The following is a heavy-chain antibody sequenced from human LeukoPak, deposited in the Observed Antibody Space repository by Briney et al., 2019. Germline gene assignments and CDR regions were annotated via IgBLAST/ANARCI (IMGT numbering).Heavy chain of an antibody. Sequence: GGSLRLSCAASGFTFSSYWMSWVRQAPGKGLEWVANIKQDGSEKYYVDSVKGRFTISRDNAKNSLYLQMNSLRAEDTAVYYCARETTMIVVVTKDYYYYYMDVWGKGTTVTVSS. D-gene: IGHD3-22*01. CDR2: IKQDGSEK. J-gene: IGHJ6*03. V-gene: IGHV3-7*01. CDR1: GFTFSSYW. CDR3: ARETTMIVVVTKDYYYYYMDV.